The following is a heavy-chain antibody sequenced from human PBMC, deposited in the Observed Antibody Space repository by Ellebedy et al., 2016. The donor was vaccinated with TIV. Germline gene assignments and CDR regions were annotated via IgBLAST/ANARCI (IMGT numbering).Heavy chain of an antibody. Sequence: GSLRLXCTVSGGSASRYFWSWIRQPAGKGLEWIGRIFTSGSFNYNPSLMSRVTMSVVTSKNQISLRLNSVTAADTAVYYCARDPYSYGDTYFDSWGQGTLVTVSS. CDR3: ARDPYSYGDTYFDS. CDR2: IFTSGSF. V-gene: IGHV4-4*07. J-gene: IGHJ4*02. D-gene: IGHD1-26*01. CDR1: GGSASRYF.